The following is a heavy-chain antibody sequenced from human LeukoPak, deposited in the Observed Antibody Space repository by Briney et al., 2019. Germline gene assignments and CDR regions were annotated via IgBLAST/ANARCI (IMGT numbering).Heavy chain of an antibody. D-gene: IGHD2-15*01. Sequence: ASVKVSCKASGYTFTSYYMHWVRQAPGQGLEWMGIINPSGGSTSYAQKFQGRVTMTRDTSTSTVYMELSSLSSEDTAVYYCARWGVVAANDYYYGMDVWGQGTTVTVSS. CDR3: ARWGVVAANDYYYGMDV. CDR2: INPSGGST. CDR1: GYTFTSYY. J-gene: IGHJ6*02. V-gene: IGHV1-46*01.